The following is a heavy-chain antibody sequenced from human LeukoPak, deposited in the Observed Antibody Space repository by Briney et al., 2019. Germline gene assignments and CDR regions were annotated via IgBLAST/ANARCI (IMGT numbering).Heavy chain of an antibody. J-gene: IGHJ6*03. CDR3: AKGGSVIAAAGTSYYYYMDV. D-gene: IGHD6-13*01. CDR2: ISGSGGST. Sequence: GGSLRLSCAASGFTFSSYAMSWVRQAPGKGLEWVSAISGSGGSTYYADSVKGRFTISRDNSKNTLYLQMNSLRAEDTAVYYCAKGGSVIAAAGTSYYYYMDVWGKGTTVTVSS. CDR1: GFTFSSYA. V-gene: IGHV3-23*01.